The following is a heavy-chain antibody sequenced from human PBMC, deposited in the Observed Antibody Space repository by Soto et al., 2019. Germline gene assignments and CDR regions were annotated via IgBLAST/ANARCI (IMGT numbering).Heavy chain of an antibody. D-gene: IGHD6-6*01. CDR2: IKQDGREE. Sequence: EVQLVESGGGLVQPGGSLEPPRSTFGFTFSRHWMSWFRQDPGKGLEGVANIKQDGREENYVDSVKGRFTISRDNAKNALYLQMNSLRVEDTAVYYCAREIAARLWGKGTTVTVSS. CDR3: AREIAARL. CDR1: GFTFSRHW. V-gene: IGHV3-7*01. J-gene: IGHJ6*04.